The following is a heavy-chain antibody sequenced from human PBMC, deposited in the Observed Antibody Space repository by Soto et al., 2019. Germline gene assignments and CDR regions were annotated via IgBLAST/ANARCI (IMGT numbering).Heavy chain of an antibody. CDR3: VKASDSTYWSHFDY. V-gene: IGHV3-64D*06. CDR1: GFTFSSYA. J-gene: IGHJ4*02. Sequence: PGGSLRLSCSASGFTFSSYAMHWVRQAPGKGLEYVSAISSNGGSTYYADSVKGRFTISRDNSKNTLYLQMSSLRAEDTAVYYCVKASDSTYWSHFDYWGQGTLVTVSS. CDR2: ISSNGGST. D-gene: IGHD3-22*01.